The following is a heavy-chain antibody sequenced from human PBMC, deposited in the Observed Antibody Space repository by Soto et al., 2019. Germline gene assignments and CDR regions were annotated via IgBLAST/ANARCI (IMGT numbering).Heavy chain of an antibody. CDR2: IYYSGSN. CDR1: GGSISSSSYY. V-gene: IGHV4-39*02. D-gene: IGHD3-3*01. Sequence: QLQLQESGPGLVKPSETLSLTCTVSGGSISSSSYYWGWIRQPPGKGLEWIGSIYYSGSNYYNRSLKSRVTISVDTSKTQFSLKLRSVTAADTAVYYCAKDYDFWSGYDYYYGMDVWGQGTTVTVSS. J-gene: IGHJ6*02. CDR3: AKDYDFWSGYDYYYGMDV.